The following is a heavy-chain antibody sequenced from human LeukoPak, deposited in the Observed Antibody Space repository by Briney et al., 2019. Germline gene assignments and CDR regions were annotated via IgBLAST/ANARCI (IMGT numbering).Heavy chain of an antibody. V-gene: IGHV1-69*13. Sequence: SVKVSCKASGYTFTSYAISWVRQAPGQGLEWMGGIIPIFGTANYAQKFQGRVTITADESTSTAYMELSSLRSEDTAVYYCARDTREYYYDSSGYYLPDAFDIWGQGTMVTVSS. CDR3: ARDTREYYYDSSGYYLPDAFDI. CDR1: GYTFTSYA. CDR2: IIPIFGTA. J-gene: IGHJ3*02. D-gene: IGHD3-22*01.